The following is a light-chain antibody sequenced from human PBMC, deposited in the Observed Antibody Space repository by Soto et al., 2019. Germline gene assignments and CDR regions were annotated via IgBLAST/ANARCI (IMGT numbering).Light chain of an antibody. CDR2: AAS. CDR3: QQYSNWPRT. V-gene: IGKV3-15*01. CDR1: QSVRSN. Sequence: EIVMTQFPATLSVSPGERATLSCRASQSVRSNLAWYQQKPGQAPRLLIFAASTRATVIPARFRGSGSGTEFTLTISDLQSEDSEVYYCQQYSNWPRTFGQGTKVDIK. J-gene: IGKJ1*01.